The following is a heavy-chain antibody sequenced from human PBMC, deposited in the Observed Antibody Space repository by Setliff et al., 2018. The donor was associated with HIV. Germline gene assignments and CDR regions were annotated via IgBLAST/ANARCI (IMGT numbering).Heavy chain of an antibody. V-gene: IGHV4-34*01. D-gene: IGHD5-18*01. CDR2: INHGGIT. Sequence: SETLSLTCTVSGGSINTYWSWIRQPPGKGLEWIGEINHGGITNYNPSLKSRVTISADTPKNQFSLRLSSVTAADTAVYYCARLPRQLLKGAAAYFDYWGQGTLVTVSS. CDR3: ARLPRQLLKGAAAYFDY. J-gene: IGHJ4*02. CDR1: GGSINTY.